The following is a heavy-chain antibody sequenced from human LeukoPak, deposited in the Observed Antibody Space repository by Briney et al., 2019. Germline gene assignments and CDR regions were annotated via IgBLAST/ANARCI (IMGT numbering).Heavy chain of an antibody. D-gene: IGHD6-6*01. J-gene: IGHJ4*02. CDR2: IKQDGSEK. CDR1: GFTFSSYW. V-gene: IGHV3-7*01. Sequence: PGGSLRLSCAASGFTFSSYWMSWVRQAPGKGLEWVANIKQDGSEKYYVDSVKGRFTISRDNAKNSLYLQMNSLRAEDTAVYYCARKASYSSSAYNPHYFDYWGQGALVTVSS. CDR3: ARKASYSSSAYNPHYFDY.